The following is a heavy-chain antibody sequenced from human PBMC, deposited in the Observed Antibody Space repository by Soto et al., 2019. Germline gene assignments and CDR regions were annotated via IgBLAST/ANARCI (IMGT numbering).Heavy chain of an antibody. J-gene: IGHJ5*02. V-gene: IGHV4-31*03. CDR2: IYYSGST. Sequence: SETLSLTCTVSGGSISSGGYYWSWIRQHPGKGLEWIGYIYYSGSTYYNPSLKSRVTISVDTSKNQFSLKLSSVTAADTALYYCARDNRMVRGVIKPGSFDPWGQGTLVTVSS. CDR1: GGSISSGGYY. CDR3: ARDNRMVRGVIKPGSFDP. D-gene: IGHD3-10*01.